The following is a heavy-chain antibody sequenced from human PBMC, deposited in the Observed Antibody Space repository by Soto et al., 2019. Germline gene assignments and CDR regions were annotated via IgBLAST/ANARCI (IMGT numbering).Heavy chain of an antibody. CDR2: ISYDGSNK. CDR1: GFTFSSYG. D-gene: IGHD3-10*01. V-gene: IGHV3-30*18. CDR3: AKSSRDPRMVRGDPRGSLGYYMDV. J-gene: IGHJ6*03. Sequence: GGSLRLSCAASGFTFSSYGMHWVRQAPGKGLEWVAVISYDGSNKYYADSVKGRFTISRDNSKNTLYLQMNSLRAEDTAVYYCAKSSRDPRMVRGDPRGSLGYYMDVWGKGTTVTVSS.